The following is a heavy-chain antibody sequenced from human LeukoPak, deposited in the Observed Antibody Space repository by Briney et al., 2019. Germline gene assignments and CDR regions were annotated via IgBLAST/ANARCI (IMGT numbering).Heavy chain of an antibody. V-gene: IGHV3-23*01. J-gene: IGHJ4*02. CDR2: IRGSGGST. Sequence: GGSLRLSCAASGFTFSSYAMSWVRQAPGKGLEWVSAIRGSGGSTYYADSVKGRFTISRDNSKNTLYLQMNSLRAEDTAVYYCAKFPLAHYYNSSGVSCDFWGQGPLVTVSS. CDR1: GFTFSSYA. D-gene: IGHD3-22*01. CDR3: AKFPLAHYYNSSGVSCDF.